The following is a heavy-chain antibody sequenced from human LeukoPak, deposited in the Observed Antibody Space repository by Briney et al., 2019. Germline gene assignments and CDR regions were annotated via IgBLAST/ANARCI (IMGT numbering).Heavy chain of an antibody. V-gene: IGHV1-2*06. CDR3: ARAPEPTGDGFEYYFDY. J-gene: IGHJ4*02. D-gene: IGHD7-27*01. CDR1: GYTFTGYY. CDR2: INPNSGGT. Sequence: ASVKVSCKASGYTFTGYYMHWVRQAPGQGLEWMGRINPNSGGTNYAQKFQDRVTMTRDTSISTAYMELSRLRSDDTAVYYCARAPEPTGDGFEYYFDYWGQGTLVTVSS.